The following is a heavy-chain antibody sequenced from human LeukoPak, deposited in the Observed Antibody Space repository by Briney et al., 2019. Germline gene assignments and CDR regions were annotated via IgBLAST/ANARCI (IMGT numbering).Heavy chain of an antibody. D-gene: IGHD5-18*01. CDR3: ARGPGGYSYGYYFDY. Sequence: PSETLSLTCAVSGGSISSYYWSWIRQPPGKGLEWIGFFYYSWSTDYNPSLKSRVTISVDTSKNHFSLKLSSVTAADPAVYYCARGPGGYSYGYYFDYWGQGTLVTVSS. V-gene: IGHV4-59*01. CDR2: FYYSWST. J-gene: IGHJ4*02. CDR1: GGSISSYY.